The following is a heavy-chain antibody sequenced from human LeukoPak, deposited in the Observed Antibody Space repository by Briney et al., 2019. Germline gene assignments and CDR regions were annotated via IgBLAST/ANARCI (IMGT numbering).Heavy chain of an antibody. CDR3: AKSGYCSGGNCFAWVDY. Sequence: PGGSLRLSCAASGFTFSSYAMSWVRQAPGKGLEWVSAISGSGGSTYYADSVKGRFTISRDNSKNTLYLQMNSLRAEDTAVYYCAKSGYCSGGNCFAWVDYWGQGTLVTVSS. D-gene: IGHD2-15*01. CDR1: GFTFSSYA. CDR2: ISGSGGST. J-gene: IGHJ4*02. V-gene: IGHV3-23*01.